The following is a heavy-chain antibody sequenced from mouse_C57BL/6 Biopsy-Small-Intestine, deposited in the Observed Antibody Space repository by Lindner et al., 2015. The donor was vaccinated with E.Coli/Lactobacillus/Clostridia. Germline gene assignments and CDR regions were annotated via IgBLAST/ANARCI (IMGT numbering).Heavy chain of an antibody. V-gene: IGHV5-17*01. CDR1: GFTFSDFG. D-gene: IGHD4-1*01. J-gene: IGHJ2*01. Sequence: VQLQESGGGLVKPGGSLKLSCAASGFTFSDFGMHWARQAPEKGLEWVAYISRGSSTIYYADTVKGRFTISRDNAKNTLFLLLTSLRSEDTATYYCARRPGTSYFEYWGQGTTLTVSS. CDR3: ARRPGTSYFEY. CDR2: ISRGSSTI.